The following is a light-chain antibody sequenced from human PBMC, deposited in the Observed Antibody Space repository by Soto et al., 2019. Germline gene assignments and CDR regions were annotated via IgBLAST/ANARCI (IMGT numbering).Light chain of an antibody. CDR1: QSISGSY. CDR2: VAS. J-gene: IGKJ1*01. V-gene: IGKV3-20*01. CDR3: QQYGSSPRT. Sequence: EIVLTQSPDTLSLSPGERATLSCRASQSISGSYLAWYQQKPGQSPRLLIYVASSRATVIPDRFSGSGSGTDFTLTISRLEPEDFAIYYCQQYGSSPRTFGQGTKVEIK.